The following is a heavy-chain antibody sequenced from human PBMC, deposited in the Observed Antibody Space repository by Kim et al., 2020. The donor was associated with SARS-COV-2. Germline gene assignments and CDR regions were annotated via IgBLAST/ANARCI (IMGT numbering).Heavy chain of an antibody. Sequence: GGSLRLSCAASGFTFSSYGMHWVRQAPGKGLEWVAVISYDGSNKYYADSVKGRFTISRDNSKNTLYLQMNSLRAEDTAVYYCAKDNRERYCSGGSCYSEVFCFDPWGQGTLVTVSS. V-gene: IGHV3-30*18. CDR3: AKDNRERYCSGGSCYSEVFCFDP. CDR2: ISYDGSNK. D-gene: IGHD2-15*01. CDR1: GFTFSSYG. J-gene: IGHJ5*02.